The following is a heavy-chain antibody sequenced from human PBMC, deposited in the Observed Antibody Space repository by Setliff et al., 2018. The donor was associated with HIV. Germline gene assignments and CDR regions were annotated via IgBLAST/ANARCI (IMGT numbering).Heavy chain of an antibody. D-gene: IGHD3-10*01. CDR1: GYTFTSYY. Sequence: GASVKVSCKASGYTFTSYYMHWVRQAPGQGLEWMGIINPSGSTSYAQKFQGRVTMTRDTSTSTVYMELSSLRPEDTAVYYCASGLSMVRGVPAPNYWGQGTLVTVSS. J-gene: IGHJ4*02. CDR2: INPSGST. V-gene: IGHV1-46*03. CDR3: ASGLSMVRGVPAPNY.